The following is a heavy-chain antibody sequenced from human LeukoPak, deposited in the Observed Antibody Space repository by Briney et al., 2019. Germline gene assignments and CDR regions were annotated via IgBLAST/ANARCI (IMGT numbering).Heavy chain of an antibody. CDR2: ISGSGGST. V-gene: IGHV3-23*01. D-gene: IGHD3-16*02. Sequence: GGSLRLSCAASGFTFSNYSMNWVRQAPGKGLEWVSAISGSGGSTYYADSVKGRFTISRDNSKNTLYLQMNSLRAEDTAVYYCATRRTVYDYVWGSYRYWGQGTLVTVSS. CDR1: GFTFSNYS. J-gene: IGHJ4*02. CDR3: ATRRTVYDYVWGSYRY.